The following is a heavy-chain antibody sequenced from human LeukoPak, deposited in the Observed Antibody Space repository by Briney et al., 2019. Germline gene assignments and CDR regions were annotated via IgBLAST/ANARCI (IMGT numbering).Heavy chain of an antibody. CDR1: GFTFNNYA. Sequence: PGGSLRLSCAASGFTFNNYAMSWVRQAPGKGLQWVSAVGGSGSTTDYADSVKGRFTISRDNSKNTLYLQMNSLRAEDTAVYYCAKYHRNSSGGTFDIWGQGTMVSVSS. V-gene: IGHV3-23*01. J-gene: IGHJ3*02. D-gene: IGHD1-7*01. CDR3: AKYHRNSSGGTFDI. CDR2: VGGSGSTT.